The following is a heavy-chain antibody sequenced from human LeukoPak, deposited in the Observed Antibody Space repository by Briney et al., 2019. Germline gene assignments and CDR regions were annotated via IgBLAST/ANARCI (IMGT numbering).Heavy chain of an antibody. D-gene: IGHD2-15*01. Sequence: ASVKASCKASGYTFTSYDINWVRQATGQGLEWMGWMNPNSGNTGYAQKFQGRVTMTRNTSISTAYMELSSLRSEDTAVYYCAREYCSGGSCYYYYYGMDVWGQGTTVTVSS. J-gene: IGHJ6*02. CDR2: MNPNSGNT. V-gene: IGHV1-8*01. CDR1: GYTFTSYD. CDR3: AREYCSGGSCYYYYYGMDV.